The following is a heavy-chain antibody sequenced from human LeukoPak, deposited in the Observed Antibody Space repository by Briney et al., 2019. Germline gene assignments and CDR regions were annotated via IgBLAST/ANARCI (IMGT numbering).Heavy chain of an antibody. CDR1: GFTFSSYA. V-gene: IGHV3-23*01. Sequence: GGSLRLSCAASGFTFSSYAMSWVRQAPGKGLEWVSAISGSGGSTYYADSVKGRFTISRDNSKNTLYLQMNSLRAEDTAVYYCAKDGEVPAAMYYYYGMDVWGQGTTVTVSS. CDR3: AKDGEVPAAMYYYYGMDV. CDR2: ISGSGGST. D-gene: IGHD2-2*01. J-gene: IGHJ6*02.